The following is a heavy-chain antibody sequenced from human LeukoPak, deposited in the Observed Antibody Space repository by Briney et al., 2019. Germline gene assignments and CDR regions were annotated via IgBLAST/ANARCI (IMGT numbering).Heavy chain of an antibody. Sequence: SQTLSLTCAISGDSVSSNSVTWNWIRQSPSRGLEWLGRTYYRSTWYNDYAVSVRGRITVNPDTSRNQFSLHLNSVTPEDTAVYYCARRLTQYDCFDPWGQGILVTVSS. CDR3: ARRLTQYDCFDP. D-gene: IGHD2-2*01. J-gene: IGHJ5*02. V-gene: IGHV6-1*01. CDR1: GDSVSSNSVT. CDR2: TYYRSTWYN.